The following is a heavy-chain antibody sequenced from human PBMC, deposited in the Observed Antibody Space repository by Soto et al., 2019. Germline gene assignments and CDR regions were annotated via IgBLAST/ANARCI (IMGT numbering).Heavy chain of an antibody. CDR1: GGSIVNNAYY. V-gene: IGHV4-31*03. Sequence: QVQLQESGPGLVKPSQTLSLTCNVSGGSIVNNAYYWSWIRQHPGRGLEWVGYIYHGGTAYYNPSLKSRPTMSVDTSRNQLSLRLSSVTAADTALYYCARVKKGLWFAEHWGEGSLVTVSS. J-gene: IGHJ4*02. CDR3: ARVKKGLWFAEH. D-gene: IGHD3-10*01. CDR2: IYHGGTA.